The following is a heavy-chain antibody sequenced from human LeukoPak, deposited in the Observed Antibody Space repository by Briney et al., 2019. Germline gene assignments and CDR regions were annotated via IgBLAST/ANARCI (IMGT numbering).Heavy chain of an antibody. CDR2: IYYSGST. CDR3: ARGKRGYCTNGVCPQYYYGMDA. D-gene: IGHD2-8*01. V-gene: IGHV4-31*03. J-gene: IGHJ6*02. Sequence: SQTLSLTCTVSGGSISSGGYYWSWIRQHPGKGLEWIGYIYYSGSTYYNPSLKSRVTISVDTSKNQFSLKLSSVTAADTAVYYCARGKRGYCTNGVCPQYYYGMDAWGQGTTVTVSS. CDR1: GGSISSGGYY.